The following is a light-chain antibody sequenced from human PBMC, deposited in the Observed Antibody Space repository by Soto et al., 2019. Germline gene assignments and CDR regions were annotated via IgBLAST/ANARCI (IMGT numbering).Light chain of an antibody. V-gene: IGKV3-15*01. Sequence: EIVMTQSPATLSVSPGERATLSCRASQSVSSNLAWYQQKPGQAPRLLIYGASTRATGIPARFSGSGAGTDFTLTISSLQSEYFAVYYCQQYNNWITFGQGTRLEIK. CDR2: GAS. CDR1: QSVSSN. J-gene: IGKJ5*01. CDR3: QQYNNWIT.